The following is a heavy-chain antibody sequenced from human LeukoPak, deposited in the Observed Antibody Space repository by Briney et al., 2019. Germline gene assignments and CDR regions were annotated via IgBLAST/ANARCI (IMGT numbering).Heavy chain of an antibody. CDR1: GYTYTSYD. CDR3: ARTMVRGVIDGFDP. Sequence: ASVKVFCKASGYTYTSYDINWVRQATGQGREWMGWMNPNSGNTGYAQKFQGRVTMTRNTSISTAYMELSSLRSEDTAVYYCARTMVRGVIDGFDPWGQGTLVTVSS. V-gene: IGHV1-8*01. CDR2: MNPNSGNT. J-gene: IGHJ5*02. D-gene: IGHD3-10*01.